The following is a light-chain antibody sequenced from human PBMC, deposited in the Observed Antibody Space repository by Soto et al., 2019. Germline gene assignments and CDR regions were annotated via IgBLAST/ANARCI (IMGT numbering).Light chain of an antibody. CDR3: GTWDSSLSAFYV. J-gene: IGLJ1*01. Sequence: QSVLTQPASVSGSPGKSITISCTGTSGDVGGYDFVSWYQQHPGKAPKLIISEVSDRPSGIPDRFSGSKSGTSATLGITGLQTGDEADYYCGTWDSSLSAFYVFGTGTKVTVL. V-gene: IGLV2-14*01. CDR1: SGDVGGYDF. CDR2: EVS.